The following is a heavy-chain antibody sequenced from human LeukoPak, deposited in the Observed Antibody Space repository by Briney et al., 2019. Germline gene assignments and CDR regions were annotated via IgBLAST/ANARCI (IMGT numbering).Heavy chain of an antibody. J-gene: IGHJ4*02. D-gene: IGHD1-26*01. CDR3: ARTLVGATLPDY. Sequence: GASVKVSCKASGYTFTSYGISWVRQAPGQGLEWMGWINPNSGGTNYAQKFQGRVTMTRDTSISTAYMELSRLRSDDTAVYYCARTLVGATLPDYWGQGTLVTVSS. V-gene: IGHV1-2*02. CDR1: GYTFTSYG. CDR2: INPNSGGT.